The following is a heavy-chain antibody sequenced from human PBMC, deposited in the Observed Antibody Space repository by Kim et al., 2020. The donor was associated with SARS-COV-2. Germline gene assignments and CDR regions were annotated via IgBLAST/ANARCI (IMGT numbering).Heavy chain of an antibody. J-gene: IGHJ5*02. D-gene: IGHD3-22*01. CDR1: GFTFSSYS. V-gene: IGHV3-21*01. CDR3: ASRGAYYYDSSGYYFFSQDNWFDP. Sequence: GGSLRLSCAASGFTFSSYSMNWVRQAPGKGLEWVSSISSSSSYIYYADSVKGRFTISRDNAKNSLYLQMNSLRAEDTAVYYCASRGAYYYDSSGYYFFSQDNWFDPWGQGTLVTVSS. CDR2: ISSSSSYI.